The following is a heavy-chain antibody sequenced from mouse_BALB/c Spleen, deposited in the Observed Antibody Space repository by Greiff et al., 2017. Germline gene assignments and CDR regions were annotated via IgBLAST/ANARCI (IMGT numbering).Heavy chain of an antibody. V-gene: IGHV14-1*02. CDR3: AGSSFFDY. CDR1: GFNIKDYY. D-gene: IGHD1-1*01. CDR2: IDPENGNT. Sequence: EVQLKESGAELVRPGALVKLSCKASGFNIKDYYMHWVKQRPEQGLEWIGWIDPENGNTIYDPKFQGKASITADTSSNTAYLQLSSLTSEDTAVYYCAGSSFFDYWGQGTTLTVSS. J-gene: IGHJ2*01.